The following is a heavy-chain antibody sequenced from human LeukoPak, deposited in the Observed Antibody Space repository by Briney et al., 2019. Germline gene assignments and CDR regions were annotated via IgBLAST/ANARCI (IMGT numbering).Heavy chain of an antibody. D-gene: IGHD3-3*01. CDR2: INHSGST. Sequence: PSETLSLTCAVYGGSFSGYYWSWIRQPPRKGLEWIAEINHSGSTNYNPSLKSRVTISVDTSKNQFSLKLSSVTAADTAVYYCARGRPPITIFGVVIEDPYYYYGMDVWGQGTTVTVSS. CDR3: ARGRPPITIFGVVIEDPYYYYGMDV. CDR1: GGSFSGYY. J-gene: IGHJ6*02. V-gene: IGHV4-34*01.